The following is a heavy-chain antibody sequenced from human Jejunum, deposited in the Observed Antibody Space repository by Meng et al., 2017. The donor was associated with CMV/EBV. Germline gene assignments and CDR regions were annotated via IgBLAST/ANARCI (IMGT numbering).Heavy chain of an antibody. D-gene: IGHD1-26*01. CDR1: GFPSSAYS. CDR3: ARASGSYSDAFDI. J-gene: IGHJ3*02. Sequence: SGFPSSAYSMNWVRQAPGKGLEWVSSISDRGGYIYYADSVRGRFTISRDNAKSSLYLHVNTLRAEDTAVYYCARASGSYSDAFDIWGQGTMVTVSS. V-gene: IGHV3-21*01. CDR2: ISDRGGYI.